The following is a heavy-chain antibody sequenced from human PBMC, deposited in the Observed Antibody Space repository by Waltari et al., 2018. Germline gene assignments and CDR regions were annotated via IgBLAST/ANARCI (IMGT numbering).Heavy chain of an antibody. V-gene: IGHV3-15*01. CDR3: NTGGWYDP. Sequence: EVQLVESGGGLVKPGGSLRLSCAASGFTFTNAWMVWVRQAPGKGLEWVGRIRSKADGGTIDSAAPVKGRFTISRDDSTKTMYLQMNSLKTEDTAVYYCNTGGWYDPWGQGTLVTVSS. J-gene: IGHJ5*02. CDR2: IRSKADGGTI. CDR1: GFTFTNAW.